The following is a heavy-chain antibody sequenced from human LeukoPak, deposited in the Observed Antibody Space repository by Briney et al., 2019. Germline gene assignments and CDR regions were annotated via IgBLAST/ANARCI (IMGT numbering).Heavy chain of an antibody. CDR2: ITTSDGNT. D-gene: IGHD7-27*01. Sequence: GGSLRLSCAASGLTFSSHWMHWVRQAPGKGLEWVSTITTSDGNTYYADSVKGRFTVSRDNSKNTLFLQMNSLRAEDTAVYYCAKDGGLWVSAHWGDSWGRGTLVTVSS. CDR1: GLTFSSHW. V-gene: IGHV3-23*01. CDR3: AKDGGLWVSAHWGDS. J-gene: IGHJ4*02.